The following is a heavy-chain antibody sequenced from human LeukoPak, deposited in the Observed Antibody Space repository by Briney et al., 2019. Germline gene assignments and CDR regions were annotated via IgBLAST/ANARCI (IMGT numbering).Heavy chain of an antibody. Sequence: GGSLRLSCAASGFTFSSYWMSWVRQAPGKGLEWVANIKQDGSNKYYADSVKGRFTISRDNSKNTLYLQMNSLRAEDTAVYYCARESGWYTHFDYWGQGTLVTVSS. V-gene: IGHV3-7*01. J-gene: IGHJ4*02. CDR2: IKQDGSNK. D-gene: IGHD6-19*01. CDR1: GFTFSSYW. CDR3: ARESGWYTHFDY.